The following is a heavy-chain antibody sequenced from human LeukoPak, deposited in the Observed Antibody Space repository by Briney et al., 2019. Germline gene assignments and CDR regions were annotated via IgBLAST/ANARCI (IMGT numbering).Heavy chain of an antibody. CDR1: GFSLSDYY. J-gene: IGHJ4*02. CDR3: ARGRRGSYYTFQV. Sequence: GGSLRLSCAVSGFSLSDYYMNWVRQAPGKGLEWISYVTNTGRSTNYADSVKGRFTISRDSAKNSVSLQLTSLTAEDTAVYYCARGRRGSYYTFQVWGQRTLVSVSS. D-gene: IGHD3-16*01. CDR2: VTNTGRST. V-gene: IGHV3-11*01.